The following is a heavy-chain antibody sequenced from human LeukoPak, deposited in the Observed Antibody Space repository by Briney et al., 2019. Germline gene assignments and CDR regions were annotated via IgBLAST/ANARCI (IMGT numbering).Heavy chain of an antibody. CDR1: GGSFSGYY. J-gene: IGHJ5*02. CDR2: INHSGST. V-gene: IGHV4-34*01. D-gene: IGHD2-8*01. CDR3: AGKRGWVLNNWFDP. Sequence: SETLSLTCAVYGGSFSGYYWSWIRQPPGKGLEWIGEINHSGSTNYNPSLKSRVTISVDTSRNQFSLKLSSVTAADTAVYYCAGKRGWVLNNWFDPWGQRTLGTVSS.